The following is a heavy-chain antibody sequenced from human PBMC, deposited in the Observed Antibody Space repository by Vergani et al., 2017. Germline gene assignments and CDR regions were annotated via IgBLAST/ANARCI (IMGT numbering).Heavy chain of an antibody. V-gene: IGHV1-2*02. J-gene: IGHJ5*02. CDR3: ARMGCGGDCYSAWFDP. D-gene: IGHD2-21*02. Sequence: QVQLVQSGAEVKKPGASVKVSCKASGYTFTGYYMHWVRQAPGQGLEWMGWINPNSGGTNYAQKFQGRVTMTRDTSISTAYMELSRLRSDDTAVYYCARMGCGGDCYSAWFDPGGQGTLVTVSS. CDR2: INPNSGGT. CDR1: GYTFTGYY.